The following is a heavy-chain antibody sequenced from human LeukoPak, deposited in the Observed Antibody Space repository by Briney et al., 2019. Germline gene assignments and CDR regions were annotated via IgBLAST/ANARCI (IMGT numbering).Heavy chain of an antibody. J-gene: IGHJ4*02. D-gene: IGHD3-22*01. CDR3: ARVPGYDSSGYFDY. V-gene: IGHV3-30-3*01. Sequence: GGSLRLSCAASGFAFSSYAMHWVRQAPGKGLEWVAVISYDGSNKYYADSVKGRFTISRDNSKNTLYLQMNSLRAEDTAVYCCARVPGYDSSGYFDYWGQGTLVTVSS. CDR1: GFAFSSYA. CDR2: ISYDGSNK.